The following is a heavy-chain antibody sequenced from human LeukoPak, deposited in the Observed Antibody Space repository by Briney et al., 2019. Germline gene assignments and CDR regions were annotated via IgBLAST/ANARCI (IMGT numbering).Heavy chain of an antibody. D-gene: IGHD2-21*01. J-gene: IGHJ4*02. V-gene: IGHV3-21*01. Sequence: GGSLRLSCAASGFTFSSYSMNWVRQAPGKGLEWVSSISSSSSYIYYADSVKGRFTISRDNAKNSLYLQMNSLRAEDTAVYYCARETGDTNYYFDHWGQGTLVTVSS. CDR2: ISSSSSYI. CDR3: ARETGDTNYYFDH. CDR1: GFTFSSYS.